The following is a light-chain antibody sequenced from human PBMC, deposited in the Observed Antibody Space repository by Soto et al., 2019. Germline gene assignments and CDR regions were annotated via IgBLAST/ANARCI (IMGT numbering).Light chain of an antibody. J-gene: IGKJ2*01. CDR3: QQYNSCYMYT. CDR1: QSISSW. V-gene: IGKV1-5*01. CDR2: DAS. Sequence: DIQMTQSPSTLSASVGDRVTITCRASQSISSWLAWYQQKPGKAPKLLIYDASSLESGVPSRFSGSGSGTEFPLTISSLQPDDFATYYCQQYNSCYMYTFGQGTKLEIK.